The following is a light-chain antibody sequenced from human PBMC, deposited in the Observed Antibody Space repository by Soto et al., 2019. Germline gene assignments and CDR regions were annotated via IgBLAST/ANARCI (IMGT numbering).Light chain of an antibody. CDR1: QSISSW. CDR2: DAS. CDR3: QQYNSYSFT. V-gene: IGKV1-5*01. J-gene: IGKJ3*01. Sequence: DLQMTQSPSTLSASVGDRVTITCRASQSISSWLAWYQQKPGKAPKLLIYDASSLESGVPSRFSRSGSGTEFTLTISSLQPDDFATYYCQQYNSYSFTFGPGTKVDIK.